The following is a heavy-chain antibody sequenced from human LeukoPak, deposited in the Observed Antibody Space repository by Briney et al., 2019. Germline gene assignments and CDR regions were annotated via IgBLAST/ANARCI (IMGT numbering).Heavy chain of an antibody. CDR2: IYYSGST. J-gene: IGHJ4*02. D-gene: IGHD4-17*01. CDR1: GGSISSGDYY. V-gene: IGHV4-30-4*01. Sequence: SQTLSLTCTVTGGSISSGDYYWSWIRQPPGKGLEWIGYIYYSGSTYYNPSLKSRVTISVDTSKNQFSLKLSSVTAADTAVYYCARGSGYGDQKYWGQGTLVTVSS. CDR3: ARGSGYGDQKY.